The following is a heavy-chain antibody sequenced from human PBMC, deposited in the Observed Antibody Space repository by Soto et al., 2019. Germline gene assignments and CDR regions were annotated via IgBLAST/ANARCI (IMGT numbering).Heavy chain of an antibody. CDR1: GFTFSSYG. CDR3: AKDHAIFGVPYYYYGMDV. V-gene: IGHV3-30*18. CDR2: ISYDGSNK. J-gene: IGHJ6*02. Sequence: QVQLVESGGGVVQPGRSLRLSCAASGFTFSSYGILWVRQAPGKGLEWVAVISYDGSNKYYADSVKGRFTISRDNSKNTLYLQMNSLRAEDTAVYYCAKDHAIFGVPYYYYGMDVWGQWTTVTVSS. D-gene: IGHD3-3*01.